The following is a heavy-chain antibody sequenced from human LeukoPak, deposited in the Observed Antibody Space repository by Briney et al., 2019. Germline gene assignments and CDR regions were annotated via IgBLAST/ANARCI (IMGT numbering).Heavy chain of an antibody. Sequence: PGGSLRLSCAASGFTFSSYWMHWVRQAPGKGLVWVSRIKDDASDTNYADSVKGRFTISRDNAKNTLYLQMNSLRAEDTAVYYCTTIRPDYWGQGTLVTVSS. CDR3: TTIRPDY. CDR2: IKDDASDT. CDR1: GFTFSSYW. D-gene: IGHD5-12*01. V-gene: IGHV3-74*01. J-gene: IGHJ4*02.